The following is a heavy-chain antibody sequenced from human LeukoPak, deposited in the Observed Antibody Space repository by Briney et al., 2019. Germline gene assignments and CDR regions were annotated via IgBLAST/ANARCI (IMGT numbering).Heavy chain of an antibody. V-gene: IGHV3-23*01. Sequence: GGTLRLSCAASRFTFCNYGMSWVRQAPGKGLEWVSGISGSGSSTYYADSVKGRFTISRDNSKNTLYLQMNSLRAEDTAVYYCAKDATAVPGTVYMDVWGKGTTVTISS. CDR3: AKDATAVPGTVYMDV. J-gene: IGHJ6*03. CDR2: ISGSGSST. D-gene: IGHD6-13*01. CDR1: RFTFCNYG.